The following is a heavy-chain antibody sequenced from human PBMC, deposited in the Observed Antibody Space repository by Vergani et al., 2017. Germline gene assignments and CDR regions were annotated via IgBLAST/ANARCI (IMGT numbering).Heavy chain of an antibody. V-gene: IGHV4-4*07. D-gene: IGHD2-2*02. Sequence: QVQLQESGPGLVKPSETLSLTCTVSGGSISSYYWSWIRQPAGKGLEWIGPIYTSGSTNYNPSLKSRVTMSVDTSKNQFSLKLSSVTAADTAVYYCAREGSYCSSTSCYTTPFDYWGQGTLVTVSS. CDR2: IYTSGST. CDR1: GGSISSYY. CDR3: AREGSYCSSTSCYTTPFDY. J-gene: IGHJ4*02.